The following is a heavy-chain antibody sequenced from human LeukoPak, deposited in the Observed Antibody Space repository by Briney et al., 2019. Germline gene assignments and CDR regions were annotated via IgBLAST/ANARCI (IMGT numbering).Heavy chain of an antibody. J-gene: IGHJ4*02. D-gene: IGHD5-24*01. CDR1: GGSISSYY. CDR2: IYYRGST. CDR3: ARFRFYRRDGYNFDY. V-gene: IGHV4-59*01. Sequence: KPSETLSLTCTVSGGSISSYYWSWLRQPPGKGLEWIGYIYYRGSTNYNPSLKSRVTISVDTSKNQFSLKLSSVTAADTAVYYCARFRFYRRDGYNFDYWGQGTLVTVSS.